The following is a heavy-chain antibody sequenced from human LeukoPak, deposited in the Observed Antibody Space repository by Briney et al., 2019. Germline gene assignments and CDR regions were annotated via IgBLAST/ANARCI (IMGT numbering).Heavy chain of an antibody. V-gene: IGHV1-69*04. CDR3: ARGRWKSYCGGDCYWEYYYGMDV. CDR1: GGTFSSQG. D-gene: IGHD2-21*02. Sequence: SVKVSCKASGGTFSSQGITWVRQAPGQGLEWMGRIIPIVGITDYAQKFQGRVTITADKSTSTAYLELSSLRSEDTAVYYCARGRWKSYCGGDCYWEYYYGMDVWGQGTTVTVSS. J-gene: IGHJ6*02. CDR2: IIPIVGIT.